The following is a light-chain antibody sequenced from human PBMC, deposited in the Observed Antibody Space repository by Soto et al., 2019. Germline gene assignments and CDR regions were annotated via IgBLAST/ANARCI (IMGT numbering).Light chain of an antibody. V-gene: IGLV2-14*01. J-gene: IGLJ1*01. CDR3: SAYTTSSTTLYV. CDR2: EVS. CDR1: SSDVGRYNY. Sequence: QSALTQPASVSGSPGQSIAISCTGTSSDVGRYNYVSWYQQHPGKAPKLMIYEVSNRPSGVSNRFSGSKSGNTASLTTSGLQAADEADYYCSAYTTSSTTLYVFGTGTKLTVL.